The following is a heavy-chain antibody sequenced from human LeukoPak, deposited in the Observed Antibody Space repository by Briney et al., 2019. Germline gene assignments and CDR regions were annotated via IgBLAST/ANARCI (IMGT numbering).Heavy chain of an antibody. CDR2: ISSSGSNI. CDR1: GFTFTSFA. J-gene: IGHJ4*02. CDR3: VRDLRGVEPPPPHQKY. V-gene: IGHV3-64D*06. Sequence: GGSLRLSCSASGFTFTSFAMHWVRQAPRKGLEYVSAISSSGSNIFYADSVKGRFTISRDNSKSTLYLQMSGLRTDDTAVYYCVRDLRGVEPPPPHQKYWGQGTLVTVSS. D-gene: IGHD1-14*01.